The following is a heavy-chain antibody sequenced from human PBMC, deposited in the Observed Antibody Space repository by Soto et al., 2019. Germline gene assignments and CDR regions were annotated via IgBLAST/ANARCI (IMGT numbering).Heavy chain of an antibody. V-gene: IGHV3-23*01. D-gene: IGHD3-9*01. J-gene: IGHJ4*02. Sequence: EVQLLESGGGLVQPGGSLRLSCAASGFTFSSYAMSWVRQAPGKGLEWVSAISGSGGSTYYADSVKGRFTISRDNSKNTLYLQLNSLRAEDTAVYYCAKDIYVEGKLGLRYFDWLPHITPPDYWGQGTLVTVSS. CDR2: ISGSGGST. CDR1: GFTFSSYA. CDR3: AKDIYVEGKLGLRYFDWLPHITPPDY.